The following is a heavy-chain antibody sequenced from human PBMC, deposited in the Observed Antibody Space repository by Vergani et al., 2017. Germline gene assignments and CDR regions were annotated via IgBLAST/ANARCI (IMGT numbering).Heavy chain of an antibody. V-gene: IGHV4-31*11. Sequence: QVQLQESGPGLVKPSQTLSLTCAVSGGSISSGGYYWSWIRQAPGKGLQWIGEIHRSRSTNYNPSLRRRVTISLDKSKNQFSLKLTSVTAADTAVYFCASNPRLGGDVVDSWGQGTLVTVSS. D-gene: IGHD3-16*01. J-gene: IGHJ4*02. CDR2: IHRSRST. CDR3: ASNPRLGGDVVDS. CDR1: GGSISSGGYY.